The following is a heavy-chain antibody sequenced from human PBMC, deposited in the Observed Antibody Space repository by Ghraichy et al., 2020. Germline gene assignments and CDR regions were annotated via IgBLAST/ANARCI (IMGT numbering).Heavy chain of an antibody. J-gene: IGHJ4*03. CDR2: VNSDESRT. Sequence: ETLSLTCAASGFTFSTYWMHWVRQAPGKGLEWVSRVNSDESRTYYADFVKGRFTTSRDNAKNTVYLQMNSLRAEDTALYYCARVPDHGGSYFVDWCQGALVTVSS. CDR1: GFTFSTYW. V-gene: IGHV3-74*01. D-gene: IGHD4-23*01. CDR3: ARVPDHGGSYFVD.